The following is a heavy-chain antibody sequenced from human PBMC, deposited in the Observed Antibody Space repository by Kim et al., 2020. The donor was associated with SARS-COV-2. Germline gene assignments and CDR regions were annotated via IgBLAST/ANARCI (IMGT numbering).Heavy chain of an antibody. V-gene: IGHV3-74*03. CDR3: AKGGCAATSCLDY. J-gene: IGHJ4*02. D-gene: IGHD2-2*01. CDR1: GFTFSNYY. CDR2: TISDGSDT. Sequence: GGSLRLSCAAYGFTFSNYYMHWVRQAPGKGLAWVSRTISDGSDTKYADSVKGRFTISRDNARNTLFLQMNDLRAEDTAVYFCAKGGCAATSCLDYWGQGILVTVSS.